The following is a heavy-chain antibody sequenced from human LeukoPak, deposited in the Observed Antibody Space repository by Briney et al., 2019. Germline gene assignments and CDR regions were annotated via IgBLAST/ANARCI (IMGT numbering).Heavy chain of an antibody. CDR3: ARHITMVRGVLNWFDP. J-gene: IGHJ5*02. D-gene: IGHD3-10*01. CDR1: GGSISSYY. CDR2: IYTSGS. V-gene: IGHV4-4*09. Sequence: SETLSLTCTVSGGSISSYYWSWIRQPPGKGLEWIGYIYTSGSNYNPSLKSRVTISVDTSKNQFSLKLGSVTAADTAVYYCARHITMVRGVLNWFDPWGQGTLVTVSS.